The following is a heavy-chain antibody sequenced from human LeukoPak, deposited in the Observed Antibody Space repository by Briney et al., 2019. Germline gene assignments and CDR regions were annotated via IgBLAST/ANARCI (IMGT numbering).Heavy chain of an antibody. CDR3: AGGRYSAAGLD. J-gene: IGHJ4*02. D-gene: IGHD6-13*01. CDR1: GFIFSNYC. CDR2: INSDGSIT. Sequence: GGSLRLSCAASGFIFSNYCMHWVRQAPGKGLMWVSRINSDGSITTYADFVKGRFTISRDNDENTLYLQMYSLRAEDTAVYYCAGGRYSAAGLDWGQGTLVTVSS. V-gene: IGHV3-74*01.